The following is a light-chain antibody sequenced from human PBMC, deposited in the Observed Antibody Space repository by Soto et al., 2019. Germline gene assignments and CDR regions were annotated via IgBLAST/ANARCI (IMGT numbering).Light chain of an antibody. Sequence: EIVLTQSPGTLSLSPGERATLSCRASQSVSNSFLAWYQQKPGQAPRLLIYAASSRATGIPYRFSGSGSGTDFTLTISRLEPEDFAVYYCQQYGSSPPITFGQGTRLEIK. J-gene: IGKJ5*01. CDR2: AAS. CDR1: QSVSNSF. V-gene: IGKV3-20*01. CDR3: QQYGSSPPIT.